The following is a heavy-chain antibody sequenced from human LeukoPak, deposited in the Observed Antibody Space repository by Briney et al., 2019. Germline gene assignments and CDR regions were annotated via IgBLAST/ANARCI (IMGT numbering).Heavy chain of an antibody. D-gene: IGHD1-1*01. J-gene: IGHJ4*02. CDR1: GGTFSSYA. Sequence: ASVKVSCKASGGTFSSYAISWVRQAPGQGLEWMGRIIPIFGTANYAQKFQGRVTITTDESTGTAYMELSSLRSEDTAVYYCARDLDGLGYFDYWGQGTLVTVSS. CDR3: ARDLDGLGYFDY. CDR2: IIPIFGTA. V-gene: IGHV1-69*05.